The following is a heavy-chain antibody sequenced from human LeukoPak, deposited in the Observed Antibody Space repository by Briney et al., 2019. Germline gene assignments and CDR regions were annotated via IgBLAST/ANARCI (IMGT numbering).Heavy chain of an antibody. J-gene: IGHJ5*02. CDR3: TTDLPYDSSGYQP. CDR2: IKSKTDGGTT. V-gene: IGHV3-15*01. Sequence: PGGSLRLSCAASGFTFSNAWMSWVRQAPGQGLEWVGRIKSKTDGGTTDYAAPVKGRFTISRDDSKNTLYLQMISLKTEDTAVYYCTTDLPYDSSGYQPWGQGTLVTVSS. CDR1: GFTFSNAW. D-gene: IGHD3-22*01.